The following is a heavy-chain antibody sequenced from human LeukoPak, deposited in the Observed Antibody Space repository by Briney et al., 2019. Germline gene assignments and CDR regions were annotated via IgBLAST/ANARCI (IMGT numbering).Heavy chain of an antibody. Sequence: PSETLSLTCAVYGGSFSGYYWSWIRQPPGKGLEWIGEINHSGSTNYNPSLKSRVTISVDTSKNQFSLKLSSVTAADTAVYYCARRDYYDSSGPHLDYYFDYWGQGTLVTVSS. J-gene: IGHJ4*02. V-gene: IGHV4-34*01. CDR3: ARRDYYDSSGPHLDYYFDY. CDR2: INHSGST. D-gene: IGHD3-22*01. CDR1: GGSFSGYY.